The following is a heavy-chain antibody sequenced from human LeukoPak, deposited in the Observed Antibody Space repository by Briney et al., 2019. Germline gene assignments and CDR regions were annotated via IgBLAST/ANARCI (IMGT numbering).Heavy chain of an antibody. CDR2: ISGSGGST. Sequence: GASLRLSCAASGFTFSNYAMSWVRQAPGKGLEWVSAISGSGGSTYYADPVKGRFTISRDNSKNTLYLQMNSLRAEDTAVYYCAKDRRWGQPDYWGQGTLVTVSS. J-gene: IGHJ4*02. D-gene: IGHD4-23*01. V-gene: IGHV3-23*01. CDR3: AKDRRWGQPDY. CDR1: GFTFSNYA.